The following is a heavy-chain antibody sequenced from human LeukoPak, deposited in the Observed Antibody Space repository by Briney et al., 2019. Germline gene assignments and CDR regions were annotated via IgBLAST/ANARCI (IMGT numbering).Heavy chain of an antibody. D-gene: IGHD3-22*01. CDR1: GGSNNSYY. J-gene: IGHJ4*02. CDR3: ARAYYYDSSGFHYFDC. V-gene: IGHV4-4*09. Sequence: SETLSLTCTVSGGSNNSYYWSWIRQPPGKGLEWIGYTHPSGNTNYSPSLKSRVTISIDMSRNQFSLKLSSVTAADTAVYYCARAYYYDSSGFHYFDCWGQETLVTVSS. CDR2: THPSGNT.